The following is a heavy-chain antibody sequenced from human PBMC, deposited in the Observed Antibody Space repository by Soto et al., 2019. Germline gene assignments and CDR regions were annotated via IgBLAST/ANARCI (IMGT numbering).Heavy chain of an antibody. CDR3: ATQLGQCWSGYWGYGMDV. CDR2: IIPIFGTA. D-gene: IGHD3-3*01. CDR1: GGTFSSYA. J-gene: IGHJ6*01. V-gene: IGHV1-69*01. Sequence: QVQLVQSGAEVKKPGSSVKVYCKASGGTFSSYAISWVRQAPGQGLEWMGGIIPIFGTANYAQKFQGRVKITAHEPTNSACMELSSLRAEDTAVYYCATQLGQCWSGYWGYGMDVWGQDTTVTVSS.